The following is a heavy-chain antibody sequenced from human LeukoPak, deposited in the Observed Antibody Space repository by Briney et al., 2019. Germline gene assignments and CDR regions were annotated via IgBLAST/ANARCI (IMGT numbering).Heavy chain of an antibody. V-gene: IGHV1-2*02. D-gene: IGHD3-16*01. CDR3: ARGTPLGLIDY. Sequence: ASVKVSCKASGYTFTGYYMHWVRQAPGQGLEWMGWINPNSGGTNHAQKFQGRVTMTRDTSFSTAYMELSRLRSDDTAVYYCARGTPLGLIDYWGQGTLVTVSS. CDR2: INPNSGGT. J-gene: IGHJ4*02. CDR1: GYTFTGYY.